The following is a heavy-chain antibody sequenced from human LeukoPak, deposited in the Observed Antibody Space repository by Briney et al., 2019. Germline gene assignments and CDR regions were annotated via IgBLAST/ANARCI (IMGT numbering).Heavy chain of an antibody. D-gene: IGHD5-12*01. J-gene: IGHJ4*02. CDR2: ISTSGSAI. CDR1: GFTISSYE. Sequence: PGGSLRLSCAASGFTISSYEMNWVRQAPGKGLEWISYISTSGSAIYYADSVKGRFTISRDNAKNSLYMQMNSLRAEDTAVYYCARDQGGYDYPPDYWGQGTLVTVSS. CDR3: ARDQGGYDYPPDY. V-gene: IGHV3-48*03.